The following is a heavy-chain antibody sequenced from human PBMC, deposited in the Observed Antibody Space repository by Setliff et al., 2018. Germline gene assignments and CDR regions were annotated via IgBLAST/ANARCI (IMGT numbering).Heavy chain of an antibody. J-gene: IGHJ4*02. CDR3: TRSGGGDEDY. CDR1: GYTFTSYG. Sequence: ASVKVSCKASGYTFTSYGFSWVRQAPGQGLEWMGWINTKTGNPTYAQGFTGRFVFSLDTSVSTAYLQISSLKAEDTAVYYCTRSGGGDEDYWGQGTLVTVSS. CDR2: INTKTGNP. V-gene: IGHV7-4-1*02. D-gene: IGHD5-12*01.